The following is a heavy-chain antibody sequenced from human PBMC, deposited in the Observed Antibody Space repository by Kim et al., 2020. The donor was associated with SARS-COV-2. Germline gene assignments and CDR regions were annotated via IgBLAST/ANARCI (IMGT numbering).Heavy chain of an antibody. Sequence: GGSLRLSCAASGFTFSSSGMNWVRQAPGKGLEWVSYISGSSNAIKYADSVRGRFTISRDNARNSLYLQMNSLRDEDTAVYYCTVNTGGYYRVGYWGQGTLVTVSS. J-gene: IGHJ4*02. CDR2: ISGSSNAI. D-gene: IGHD1-26*01. CDR1: GFTFSSSG. CDR3: TVNTGGYYRVGY. V-gene: IGHV3-48*02.